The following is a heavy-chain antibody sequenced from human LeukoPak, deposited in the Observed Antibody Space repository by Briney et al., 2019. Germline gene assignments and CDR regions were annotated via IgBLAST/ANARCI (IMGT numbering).Heavy chain of an antibody. CDR1: GFTFRNYW. D-gene: IGHD2-2*01. CDR3: VRGRAIEVVSAAVSWFDP. CDR2: INGDGSST. Sequence: GGSLRLSCAASGFTFRNYWMHWVRQAPGKGLVWVSRINGDGSSTSYADSVKGRFTISRDNAENTLYLQMNSLRVEDTAVYYCVRGRAIEVVSAAVSWFDPWGQGTLVAVSS. J-gene: IGHJ5*02. V-gene: IGHV3-74*01.